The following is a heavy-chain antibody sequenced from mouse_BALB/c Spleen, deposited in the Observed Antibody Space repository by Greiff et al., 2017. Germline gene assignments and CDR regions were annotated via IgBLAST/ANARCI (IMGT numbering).Heavy chain of an antibody. CDR2: IDPETGGT. J-gene: IGHJ3*01. D-gene: IGHD2-1*01. Sequence: VQLQESGAELVRPGASVTLSCKASGYTFTDYEMHWVKQTPVHGLEWIGAIDPETGGTAYNQKFKGKATLTADKSSSTAYMELRSLTSEDSAVYYCTDGNFLAYWGQGTLVTVSA. CDR3: TDGNFLAY. V-gene: IGHV1-15*01. CDR1: GYTFTDYE.